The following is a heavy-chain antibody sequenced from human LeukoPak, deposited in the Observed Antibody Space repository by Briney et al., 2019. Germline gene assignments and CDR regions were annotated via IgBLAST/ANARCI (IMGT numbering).Heavy chain of an antibody. CDR2: IKQDGSEK. Sequence: QSGGSLRLSCAASGFTFSSYWMSWVRQAPGKGLEWVANIKQDGSEKYYVDSVKGRFTISRDNAKNSLYLQMNSLRAEDTAVYYCARDYSGRYCSSTSCYYYYYGTDVWGQGTTVTVSS. V-gene: IGHV3-7*01. J-gene: IGHJ6*02. D-gene: IGHD2-2*01. CDR3: ARDYSGRYCSSTSCYYYYYGTDV. CDR1: GFTFSSYW.